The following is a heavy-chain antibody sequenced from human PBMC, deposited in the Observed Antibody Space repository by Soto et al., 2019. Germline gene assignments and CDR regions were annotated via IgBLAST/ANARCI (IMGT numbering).Heavy chain of an antibody. J-gene: IGHJ4*02. CDR3: ARRAASGRHFDH. CDR2: ISSSGNSM. Sequence: EVQLVDSGGGLVKPGGSLRLSCAASGFIFTSYSMNWVRQAPGKGLEWVSSISSSGNSMYYADSVKGRFTVSRDNAENSLYLQMNSLRAEDTAVYYCARRAASGRHFDHWGQGTLVSVSS. CDR1: GFIFTSYS. D-gene: IGHD6-13*01. V-gene: IGHV3-21*04.